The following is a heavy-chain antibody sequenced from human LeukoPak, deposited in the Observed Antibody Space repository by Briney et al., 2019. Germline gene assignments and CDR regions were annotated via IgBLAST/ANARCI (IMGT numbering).Heavy chain of an antibody. CDR1: GFTFSNYA. CDR3: AKSSVGQWLIYYFDY. J-gene: IGHJ4*02. Sequence: GGSLRLSCAASGFTFSNYAMSWVRQAPGKGLEWISAISANGGSTYYADSVKGRFTISRDNSKNTLYLQMNSLRAEDTAVYYCAKSSVGQWLIYYFDYWGQGTLVTVSS. CDR2: ISANGGST. D-gene: IGHD3-22*01. V-gene: IGHV3-23*01.